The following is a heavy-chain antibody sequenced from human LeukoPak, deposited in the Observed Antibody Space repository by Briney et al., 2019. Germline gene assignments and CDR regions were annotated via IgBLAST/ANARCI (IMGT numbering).Heavy chain of an antibody. Sequence: SSETLSLTYTVTGASITTYCSAWLRQPPGKGLEWIGYIYYSGSTSYNPSLNSRVTISIDTSENQVSLELSSVTAADTAVYYCARDWLETRYTYGSAGERYYCYLMDVWGEGTTVTVSS. D-gene: IGHD5-18*01. J-gene: IGHJ6*01. CDR3: ARDWLETRYTYGSAGERYYCYLMDV. CDR1: GASITTYC. V-gene: IGHV4-59*01. CDR2: IYYSGST.